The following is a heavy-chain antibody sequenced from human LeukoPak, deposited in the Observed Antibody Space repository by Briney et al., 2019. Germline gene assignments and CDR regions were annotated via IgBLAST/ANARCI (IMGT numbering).Heavy chain of an antibody. D-gene: IGHD3-22*01. CDR1: GGSISSGDYY. V-gene: IGHV4-30-4*08. J-gene: IGHJ6*04. CDR3: ARGRGAYYYDSSASSGMDV. CDR2: IYYSGST. Sequence: PSETLSLTCTVSGGSISSGDYYWSWIRQPPGKGLVWIGYIYYSGSTYYNPSLKSRVTISVDTSKNQFSLKLSSVTAADTAVYYCARGRGAYYYDSSASSGMDVWGKGTTVTVSS.